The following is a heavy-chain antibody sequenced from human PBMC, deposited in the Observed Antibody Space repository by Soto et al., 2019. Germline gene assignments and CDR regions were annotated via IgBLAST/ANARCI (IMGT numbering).Heavy chain of an antibody. CDR1: GFSLSTSGVG. CDR2: IYWDDDK. J-gene: IGHJ4*02. CDR3: AHRLVEVANYYFDY. Sequence: QITLKESGPTVVKPTQTLTVTCTFAGFSLSTSGVGGGWIRQPPGKALEWLALIYWDDDKRYNPSLANRLTITKDPSKNHVVLTMTNMDPVDTATYYCAHRLVEVANYYFDYWGQGTLVTVSS. D-gene: IGHD6-19*01. V-gene: IGHV2-5*02.